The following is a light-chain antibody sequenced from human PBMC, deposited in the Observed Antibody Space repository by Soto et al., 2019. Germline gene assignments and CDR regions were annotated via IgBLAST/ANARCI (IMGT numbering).Light chain of an antibody. J-gene: IGLJ3*02. V-gene: IGLV1-40*01. CDR1: SSNIGAGYD. CDR3: QSYDSSLSTSGV. Sequence: QSVLTQPLSVSGAPGQRVTISCTGSSSNIGAGYDVHWYQQLPGTAPKLLIYVNNNRPSGVPDRFSASKSGTSASLVITGLQAEDEADYYCQSYDSSLSTSGVFGGGT. CDR2: VNN.